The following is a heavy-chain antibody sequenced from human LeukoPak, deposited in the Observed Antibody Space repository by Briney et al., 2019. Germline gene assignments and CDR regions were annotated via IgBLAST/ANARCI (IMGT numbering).Heavy chain of an antibody. CDR2: INPNSGGT. CDR3: ARSKYIDYL. D-gene: IGHD3-9*01. V-gene: IGHV1-2*02. J-gene: IGHJ4*02. CDR1: GYTFTGYY. Sequence: ASVKVSCKASGYTFTGYYIHWVRQAPGQGLEWMGWINPNSGGTKYAQKFQGRVSMTRDMPINTAYMELNSLRFDDTAVYYCARSKYIDYLWGQGTLVTVSS.